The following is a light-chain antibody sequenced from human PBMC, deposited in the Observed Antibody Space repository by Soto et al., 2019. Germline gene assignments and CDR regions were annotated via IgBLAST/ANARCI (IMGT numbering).Light chain of an antibody. V-gene: IGKV1-9*01. J-gene: IGKJ2*01. CDR2: GAS. CDR1: QGINKF. Sequence: IQLTQSPSSLSASVGDRVTITCRASQGINKFLAWYQQKPGKAPQLLIYGASTLQSGVPSRFSGSGSCTDFTLTISSLQPEDFATYYCQQLTNFRFTFGQGTKLDIK. CDR3: QQLTNFRFT.